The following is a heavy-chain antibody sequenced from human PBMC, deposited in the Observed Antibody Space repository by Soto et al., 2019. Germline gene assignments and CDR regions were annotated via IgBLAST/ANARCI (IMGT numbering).Heavy chain of an antibody. J-gene: IGHJ1*01. V-gene: IGHV3-73*01. Sequence: EVQLVESGGGLVQPGGSLKLSCAASGFTFSGSAMHWVRQASGKGLEWVGRIRSKANSYATAYAASVKGRFTISRDDSKNKAYLQMNSLKTEDTAVYYCIGATQHWGQGTLVTVSS. CDR2: IRSKANSYAT. CDR1: GFTFSGSA. CDR3: IGATQH. D-gene: IGHD1-26*01.